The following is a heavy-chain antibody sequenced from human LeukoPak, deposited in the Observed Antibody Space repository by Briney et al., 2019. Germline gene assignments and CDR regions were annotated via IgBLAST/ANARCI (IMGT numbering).Heavy chain of an antibody. CDR2: IYYSGST. Sequence: KASETLSLTCTVSGGSISSYYWSWIRQPPGKRLEWIGYIYYSGSTSYNPSLKSRVTISVDTSKNQISLKLSSVTAADTAVYYCARDGNPWNPDVWGRGTLVTVPS. V-gene: IGHV4-59*01. CDR3: ARDGNPWNPDV. D-gene: IGHD1-1*01. CDR1: GGSISSYY. J-gene: IGHJ2*01.